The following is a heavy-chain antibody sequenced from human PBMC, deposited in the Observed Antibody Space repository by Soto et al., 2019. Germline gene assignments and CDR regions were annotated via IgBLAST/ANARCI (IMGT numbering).Heavy chain of an antibody. V-gene: IGHV6-1*01. CDR3: AKGVGANEAAFDI. J-gene: IGHJ3*02. Sequence: KTLSITYAISGDKVCSNRAASYWNRQSPSRSLEWLGRTYYRSKWYNDYAVSVKSRITINPDTSKNQFSLQLNSVTPEDTAVYYCAKGVGANEAAFDIWGQGTMVTVSS. D-gene: IGHD1-26*01. CDR1: GDKVCSNRAA. CDR2: TYYRSKWYN.